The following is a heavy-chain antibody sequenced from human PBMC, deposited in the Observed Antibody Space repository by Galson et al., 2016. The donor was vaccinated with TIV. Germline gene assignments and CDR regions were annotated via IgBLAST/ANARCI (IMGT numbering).Heavy chain of an antibody. CDR1: GGSISSYY. CDR3: ARDRGGARTGVYDY. CDR2: IYSSGNT. V-gene: IGHV4-59*01. Sequence: SETLSLTCAVSGGSISSYYWSWIRQPPGKGLEWIGYIYSSGNTNYKPSLQSRVTMSLDTSKNQFSLRLYSVTAADTAVYYCARDRGGARTGVYDYWGQGTLVTVSS. J-gene: IGHJ4*02. D-gene: IGHD3/OR15-3a*01.